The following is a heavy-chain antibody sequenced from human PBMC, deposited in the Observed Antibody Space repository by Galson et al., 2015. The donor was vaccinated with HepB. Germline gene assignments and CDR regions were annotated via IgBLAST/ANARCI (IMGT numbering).Heavy chain of an antibody. CDR2: IDPGDSYT. Sequence: QSGAEVKKPGESLRISCKGSGYTFTNYWITWVRQMPGKGLEWMGRIDPGDSYTNYSPSFRGHVTISADKSINTAYLQWSSLKASDTAMYYCARHSSAPDYWGQGTLVTVSS. J-gene: IGHJ4*02. CDR3: ARHSSAPDY. V-gene: IGHV5-10-1*01. CDR1: GYTFTNYW. D-gene: IGHD2-15*01.